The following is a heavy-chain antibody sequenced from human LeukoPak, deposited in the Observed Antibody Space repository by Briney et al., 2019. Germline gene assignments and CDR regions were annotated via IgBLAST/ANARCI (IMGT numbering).Heavy chain of an antibody. Sequence: PSETLSLTCTVSGGSISSGGYYWSWIRQPPGKGLEWIGYIYHSGSTYYNPSLKSRVTISVDRSKNQFSLKLSSVTAADTAVYYCARVVYGRNYDFWSGYFYYFDYWGQGTLVTVSS. V-gene: IGHV4-30-2*01. D-gene: IGHD3-3*01. CDR2: IYHSGST. CDR1: GGSISSGGYY. J-gene: IGHJ4*02. CDR3: ARVVYGRNYDFWSGYFYYFDY.